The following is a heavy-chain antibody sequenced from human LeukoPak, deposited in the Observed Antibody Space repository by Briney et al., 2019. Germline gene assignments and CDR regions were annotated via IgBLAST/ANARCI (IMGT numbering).Heavy chain of an antibody. CDR2: IDPSDSYT. D-gene: IGHD3-10*01. Sequence: GESLRISRKGSGYSFTSYWIIWVRQMPGKDLEWMGRIDPSDSYTNYSPSFQGHVTISADKSISTAYLQWSSLKASDTAMYYCAPHRGGLEDLTFDPWGKGTLVTVSS. CDR1: GYSFTSYW. CDR3: APHRGGLEDLTFDP. J-gene: IGHJ5*02. V-gene: IGHV5-10-1*01.